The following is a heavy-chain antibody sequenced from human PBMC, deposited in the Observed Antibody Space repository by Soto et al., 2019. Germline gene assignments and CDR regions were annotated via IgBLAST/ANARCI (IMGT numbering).Heavy chain of an antibody. D-gene: IGHD5-12*01. CDR2: ISGSGGST. Sequence: GGSLRLSCAASGFTFSSYAMSWVRQAPGKGLEWVSAISGSGGSTYYADSVKGRFTISRDNSKNTLYLQMKSLRAEDTAVYYCAKGAISGYDFGKPNFRTGKGEANWFDPWGQGTLVTVSS. CDR1: GFTFSSYA. CDR3: AKGAISGYDFGKPNFRTGKGEANWFDP. V-gene: IGHV3-23*01. J-gene: IGHJ5*02.